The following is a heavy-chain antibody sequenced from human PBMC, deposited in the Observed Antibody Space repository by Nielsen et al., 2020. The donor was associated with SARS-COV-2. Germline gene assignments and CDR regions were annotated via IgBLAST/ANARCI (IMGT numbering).Heavy chain of an antibody. Sequence: SETLSLTCTVSGGAISSYYWTWIRQPPEKGLEWIAYIYDSGNTNYNPSLKSRVTISVDTSRNQFSLKLTSVTAADTAVYHCARGSDEGLALWGQGTLVTVSS. CDR2: IYDSGNT. V-gene: IGHV4-59*13. CDR1: GGAISSYY. CDR3: ARGSDEGLAL. J-gene: IGHJ4*02. D-gene: IGHD3-3*01.